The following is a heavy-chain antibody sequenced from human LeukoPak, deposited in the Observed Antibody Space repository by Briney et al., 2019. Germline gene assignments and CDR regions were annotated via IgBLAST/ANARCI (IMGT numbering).Heavy chain of an antibody. CDR3: AKAGWRGSADDGLSDAFDI. J-gene: IGHJ3*02. V-gene: IGHV1-2*02. D-gene: IGHD3-3*01. CDR1: GYTFTGYY. CDR2: INPNSGGT. Sequence: ASVKVSCKASGYTFTGYYMHWVRQAPGQGLEWMGWINPNSGGTNYAQKFRGRVTMTRDTSISTAYMELSRLRSDDTAVYYCAKAGWRGSADDGLSDAFDIWGHGTMVTVSS.